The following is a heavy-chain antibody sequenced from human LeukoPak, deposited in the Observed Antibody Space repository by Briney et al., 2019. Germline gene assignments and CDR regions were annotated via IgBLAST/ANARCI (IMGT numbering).Heavy chain of an antibody. J-gene: IGHJ4*02. CDR3: TTGQGKTGDDY. CDR2: IKRESDGGTT. CDR1: GFIFSDAW. Sequence: GGSLRLSCAGSGFIFSDAWMSWVRQAPGKGPEWVGRIKRESDGGTTDYGAPVKGRFIISRDDSKTTVYLQMNSLRTEDTAVYYCTTGQGKTGDDYWGQGTLVTVSS. V-gene: IGHV3-15*01.